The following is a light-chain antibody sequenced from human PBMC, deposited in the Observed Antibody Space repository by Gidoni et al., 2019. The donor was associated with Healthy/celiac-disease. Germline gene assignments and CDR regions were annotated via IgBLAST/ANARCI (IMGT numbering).Light chain of an antibody. J-gene: IGKJ3*01. Sequence: EIVLTQSPATLSLSPGARATLSCRASQSVSSYLAWYQQKPGQAPRLLIYDASNRATGIPARFSGSGSGTDFTLTISSLEPEDFVVYYCQQPGGFGPXTKVDIK. V-gene: IGKV3-11*01. CDR2: DAS. CDR1: QSVSSY. CDR3: QQPGG.